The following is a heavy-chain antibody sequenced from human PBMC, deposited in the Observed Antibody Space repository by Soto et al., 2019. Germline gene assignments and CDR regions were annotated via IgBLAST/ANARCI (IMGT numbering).Heavy chain of an antibody. J-gene: IGHJ3*02. CDR2: ILVGGST. CDR1: GFICSSYD. CDR3: AKATATGGGAFEI. Sequence: GGSLRLSCAVSGFICSSYDMSWVRQAPGKGLEWVSTILVGGSTHYEDSVRGRFTISRDTSKNTVYLQMSSLTAGDTAVYYCAKATATGGGAFEICGQGTMVTVSS. D-gene: IGHD2-8*02. V-gene: IGHV3-23*01.